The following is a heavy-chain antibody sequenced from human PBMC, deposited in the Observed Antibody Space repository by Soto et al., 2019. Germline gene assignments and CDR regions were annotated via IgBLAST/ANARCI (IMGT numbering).Heavy chain of an antibody. V-gene: IGHV1-8*01. CDR2: MNPNSGNT. Sequence: ASVKVSCKASGYTFTSYDINWVRQATGQGLEWMGWMNPNSGNTGYAQKFQGRVTMTSNTSISTAYMELSSLRSEDTAVYYCARGRSITIFGVVIYNWFDPWGQGTLVTVSS. D-gene: IGHD3-3*01. CDR3: ARGRSITIFGVVIYNWFDP. J-gene: IGHJ5*02. CDR1: GYTFTSYD.